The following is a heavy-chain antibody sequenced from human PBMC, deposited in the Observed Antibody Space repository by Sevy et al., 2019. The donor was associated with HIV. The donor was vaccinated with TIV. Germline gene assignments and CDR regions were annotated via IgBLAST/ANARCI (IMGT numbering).Heavy chain of an antibody. CDR2: IFWDDEK. V-gene: IGHV2-5*02. Sequence: SGPTLVKPAQTLTLTCSFSGFSLNTSGVGVGWIRLPPGKALEWLALIFWDDEKRYSPPLKNRLTNTKDTSKNQVVLTMTNMDPVDTATYYCARFLKGDYTNYFDSWDQGSLVTVSS. CDR3: ARFLKGDYTNYFDS. CDR1: GFSLNTSGVG. J-gene: IGHJ4*02. D-gene: IGHD4-4*01.